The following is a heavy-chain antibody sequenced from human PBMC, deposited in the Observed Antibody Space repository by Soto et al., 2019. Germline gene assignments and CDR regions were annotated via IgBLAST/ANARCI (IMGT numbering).Heavy chain of an antibody. D-gene: IGHD3-16*01. CDR2: ISGFDGDR. Sequence: VHLVQSGGGMKKLGASVKVSSKASGYTLTDFGISWVRQAPGQGLEWMGWISGFDGDRNYAQKFQGRVTLTTDTSATTAYMELRSLTSDDAAIYYCARDYDRWGEDGFDPWGQGTLVTVSS. V-gene: IGHV1-18*01. J-gene: IGHJ5*02. CDR3: ARDYDRWGEDGFDP. CDR1: GYTLTDFG.